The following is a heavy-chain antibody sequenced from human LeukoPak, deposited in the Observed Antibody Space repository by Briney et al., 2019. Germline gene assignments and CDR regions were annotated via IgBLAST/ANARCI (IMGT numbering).Heavy chain of an antibody. CDR3: ARMDWNYGFDY. CDR1: GGSISSYY. CDR2: IYYSGST. D-gene: IGHD1-7*01. V-gene: IGHV4-59*01. Sequence: PSETLSLTCTVSGGSISSYYWSWLRQPPGKGLEWIGYIYYSGSTNYNPSLKSRVTISVDTSKNQFSLKLSSVTAADTAVYYCARMDWNYGFDYWGQGTLVTVSS. J-gene: IGHJ4*02.